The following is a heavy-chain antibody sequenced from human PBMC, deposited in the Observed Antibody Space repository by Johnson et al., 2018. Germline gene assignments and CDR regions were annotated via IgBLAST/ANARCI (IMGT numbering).Heavy chain of an antibody. CDR2: IIPILGIA. CDR1: GGTFSSYT. CDR3: AKSLTKGITGTWGDYYYYYRDV. D-gene: IGHD1-20*01. V-gene: IGHV1-69*09. J-gene: IGHJ6*03. Sequence: QEQLVQAGAEVKKHRSSVKVSCKASGGTFSSYTISWVRQAPGQGLEWMGRIIPILGIANYAQKFQGRVMITADKYTSTAYMELSSMRSEDTAGYYCAKSLTKGITGTWGDYYYYYRDVWGKGTTVTVSS.